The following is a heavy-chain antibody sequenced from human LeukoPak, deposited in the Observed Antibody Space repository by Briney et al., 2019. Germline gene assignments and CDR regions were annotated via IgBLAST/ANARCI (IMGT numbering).Heavy chain of an antibody. Sequence: HPGGSLRLSCAASGFTFDDYAMHWVRQAPGKGLEWVSAISGSGGSTYYADSVKGRFTISRDNSKTTLYLQMNSLRAEDTAVYYCAKWDQDSEWFDPWGQGTLVTVSS. J-gene: IGHJ5*02. CDR2: ISGSGGST. CDR3: AKWDQDSEWFDP. D-gene: IGHD1-26*01. V-gene: IGHV3-23*01. CDR1: GFTFDDYA.